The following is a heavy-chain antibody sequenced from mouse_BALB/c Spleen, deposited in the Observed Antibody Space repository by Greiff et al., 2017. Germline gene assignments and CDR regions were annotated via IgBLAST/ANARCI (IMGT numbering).Heavy chain of an antibody. V-gene: IGHV1-4*01. J-gene: IGHJ2*01. Sequence: VQLHQSGAELARPGASVSMSCKASGYTFTSYTMHWVKQRPGQGLEWIGYINPSSGYTNYNQKFKDKATLTADKSSSTAYMQLSSLTSEDSAVYYCATIEYYGTLGYWGQGTTLTVSA. CDR2: INPSSGYT. D-gene: IGHD1-1*01. CDR1: GYTFTSYT. CDR3: ATIEYYGTLGY.